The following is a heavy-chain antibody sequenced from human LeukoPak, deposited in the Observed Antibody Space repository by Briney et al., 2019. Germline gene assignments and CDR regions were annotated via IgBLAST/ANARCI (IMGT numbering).Heavy chain of an antibody. CDR3: ARKYSRYGYFDY. Sequence: KTGGSLRLSCAASGFTFSDYYMSWIRQAPGKGLEWVSYISSSGSTIYYADSVKGRFTIPRDNAKNSLYLQMNSLRAEDTAVYYCARKYSRYGYFDYWGQGTLVTVSS. V-gene: IGHV3-11*01. CDR1: GFTFSDYY. J-gene: IGHJ4*02. D-gene: IGHD6-6*01. CDR2: ISSSGSTI.